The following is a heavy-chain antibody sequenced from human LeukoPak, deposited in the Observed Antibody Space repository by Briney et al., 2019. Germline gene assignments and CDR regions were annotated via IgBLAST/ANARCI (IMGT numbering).Heavy chain of an antibody. D-gene: IGHD3-22*01. Sequence: KPSETLSLTCAVYGGSFSGYYWSWIRQPAGKGLEWIGRIYTSGSTNYKPSLKSRVTISVDTSENQFSLKLSSVTAADTAVYYCARTFYYDSSGYYHAFDIWGQGTMVTVSS. V-gene: IGHV4-59*10. CDR3: ARTFYYDSSGYYHAFDI. CDR1: GGSFSGYY. CDR2: IYTSGST. J-gene: IGHJ3*02.